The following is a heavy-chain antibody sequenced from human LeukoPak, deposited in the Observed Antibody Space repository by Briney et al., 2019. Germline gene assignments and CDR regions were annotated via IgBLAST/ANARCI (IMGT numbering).Heavy chain of an antibody. D-gene: IGHD2-15*01. Sequence: SGPTLVNPTQTLTLTCTFSGFSLSTSGMCVSWIRQPPGKALEWLARIDWDDDKYYSTSLKTRLTISKDTSKNQVVLTMTNMDPVDTATYYCARLEVGYCIGGSCYPASYGMDVWGQGTTVTVSS. CDR2: IDWDDDK. J-gene: IGHJ6*02. CDR1: GFSLSTSGMC. V-gene: IGHV2-70*11. CDR3: ARLEVGYCIGGSCYPASYGMDV.